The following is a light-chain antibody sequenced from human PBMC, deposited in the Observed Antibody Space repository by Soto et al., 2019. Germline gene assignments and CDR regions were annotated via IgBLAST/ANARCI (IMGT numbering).Light chain of an antibody. CDR3: SSYTSRSTLV. J-gene: IGLJ3*02. CDR2: DVS. Sequence: QSVLTQPASVSGSPGQSITISCTGTSSDVGNYNYVSWYQHHPGKAPKLIIYDVSNRPSGVSNRFSGSKSDNTASLTISGLQSEDEADYYCSSYTSRSTLVFGGGTKLTVL. CDR1: SSDVGNYNY. V-gene: IGLV2-14*03.